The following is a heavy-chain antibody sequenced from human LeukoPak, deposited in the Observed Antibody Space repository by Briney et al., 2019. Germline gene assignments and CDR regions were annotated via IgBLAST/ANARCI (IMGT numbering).Heavy chain of an antibody. V-gene: IGHV3-23*01. D-gene: IGHD1-1*01. Sequence: GGSLRLSCAASGFGYSTFAMAWVRQAPGKGLEWVSTISTSGETTYYADSVKGRFTASRDNSKNTLSLQMNGLRVDDTAVYFCAKANYIWNDSPCDSWAQGALVTVSS. CDR1: GFGYSTFA. J-gene: IGHJ5*01. CDR2: ISTSGETT. CDR3: AKANYIWNDSPCDS.